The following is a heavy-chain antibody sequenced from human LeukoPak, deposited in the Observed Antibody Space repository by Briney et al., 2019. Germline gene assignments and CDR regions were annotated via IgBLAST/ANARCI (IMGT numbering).Heavy chain of an antibody. CDR1: DASFSGYY. Sequence: SETLSLTCAVYDASFSGYYCSWIRQPPRKGLEWIGEIDHSGSTNYNPSLQSRVTISVDTSKNQFSLKVSSVSAADTAVYYCARGNRPYGEHEAFDIWGHGTTVTVSP. D-gene: IGHD3-10*01. J-gene: IGHJ3*02. CDR2: IDHSGST. CDR3: ARGNRPYGEHEAFDI. V-gene: IGHV4-34*01.